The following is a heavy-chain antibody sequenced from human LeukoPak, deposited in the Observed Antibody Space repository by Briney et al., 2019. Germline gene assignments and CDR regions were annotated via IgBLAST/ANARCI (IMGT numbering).Heavy chain of an antibody. Sequence: SETLSLTCTVSGGSISSGGYYWSWIRQHPGKGLEWIGYIYYSGSTYYNPSLKSRVTISVGTSKNQFSLKLSSVTAADTAVYYCARGTIISYYFDYWGQGTLVTVSS. V-gene: IGHV4-31*03. D-gene: IGHD3-3*02. J-gene: IGHJ4*02. CDR3: ARGTIISYYFDY. CDR1: GGSISSGGYY. CDR2: IYYSGST.